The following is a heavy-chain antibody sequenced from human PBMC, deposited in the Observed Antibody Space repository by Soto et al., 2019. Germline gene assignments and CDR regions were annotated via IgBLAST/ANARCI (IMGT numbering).Heavy chain of an antibody. V-gene: IGHV3-23*01. D-gene: IGHD6-19*01. CDR1: GFTFSSYA. J-gene: IGHJ4*02. CDR3: AKAYSSGSYFDY. CDR2: ISGSGGST. Sequence: GGSLRLSCAASGFTFSSYAMSWVRQAPGKGLEWVSAISGSGGSTYYADPVKGRFTISRDNSKNTLYLQMNSLRAEDTAVYYCAKAYSSGSYFDYWGQGTLVTVSS.